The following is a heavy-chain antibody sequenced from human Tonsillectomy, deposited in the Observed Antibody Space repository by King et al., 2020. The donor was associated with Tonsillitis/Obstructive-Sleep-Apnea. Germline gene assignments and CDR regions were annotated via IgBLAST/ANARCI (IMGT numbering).Heavy chain of an antibody. Sequence: ITLKESGPTLVKPTQALTLTCTFSEFSLSTSGVGVGWIRQPPGKALEWLALIYWDDDKYSSPSLKSRLSTTRNTTKNQVVLRITNMDPVETATYFCAHTEWQAPSYFQYCGQGTLVTVSS. J-gene: IGHJ4*02. D-gene: IGHD3-3*01. V-gene: IGHV2-5*02. CDR2: IYWDDDK. CDR1: EFSLSTSGVG. CDR3: AHTEWQAPSYFQY.